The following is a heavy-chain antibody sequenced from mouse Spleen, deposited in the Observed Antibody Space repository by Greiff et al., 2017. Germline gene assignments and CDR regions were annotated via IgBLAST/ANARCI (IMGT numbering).Heavy chain of an antibody. CDR2: ISSGGGNT. D-gene: IGHD2-12*01. CDR3: ARGYSYDVWFAY. Sequence: EVQLVESGGGLVKPGGSLKLSCAASGFTFSSYTMSWVRQTPAKRLEWVATISSGGGNTYYPDSVKGRFTISRDNARNTLYLQMSSLRSEDTAMYYCARGYSYDVWFAYWGQGTLVTVSA. V-gene: IGHV5-9*04. J-gene: IGHJ3*01. CDR1: GFTFSSYT.